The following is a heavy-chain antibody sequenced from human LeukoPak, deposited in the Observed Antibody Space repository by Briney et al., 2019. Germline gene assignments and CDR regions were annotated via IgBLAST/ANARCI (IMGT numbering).Heavy chain of an antibody. CDR3: VVASDALDL. Sequence: GGSLRLSCATSGFTFSIYWMYWVRQAPGKGLVWVSRIDSDGRTTDYADSLRGRFIISRDSSKNTLYLQMNSLKADDTAIYYCVVASDALDLWGQGTTVTVSS. CDR2: IDSDGRTT. CDR1: GFTFSIYW. D-gene: IGHD5-12*01. J-gene: IGHJ3*01. V-gene: IGHV3-74*01.